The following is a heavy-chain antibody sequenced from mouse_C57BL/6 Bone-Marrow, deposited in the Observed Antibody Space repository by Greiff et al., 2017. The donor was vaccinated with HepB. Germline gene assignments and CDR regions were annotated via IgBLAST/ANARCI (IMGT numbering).Heavy chain of an antibody. J-gene: IGHJ2*01. CDR2: ISYDGSN. Sequence: EVKLQESGPGLVKPSQSLSLTCSVTGYSITSGYYWNWIRQFPGNKLEWMGYISYDGSNNYNPSLKNRISITRDPSKNQFFLKLNSVTTEDTATYYCARGITTVVALDYWGQGTTLTVSS. CDR3: ARGITTVVALDY. V-gene: IGHV3-6*01. CDR1: GYSITSGYY. D-gene: IGHD1-1*01.